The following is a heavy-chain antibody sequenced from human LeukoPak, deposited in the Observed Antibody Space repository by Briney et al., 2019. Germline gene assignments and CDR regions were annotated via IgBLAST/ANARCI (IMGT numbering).Heavy chain of an antibody. Sequence: ASVKVSCETSGYTFIGYNVNSGSQAPGQGLWRMGTMKSNSGDTRFAQKFQGKLTMTRNTSINTAFMELSSMRSEDAAVYYCARGEYSSSWYPFDYWGQGSLVTVSS. CDR2: MKSNSGDT. J-gene: IGHJ4*02. V-gene: IGHV1-8*01. CDR3: ARGEYSSSWYPFDY. D-gene: IGHD6-13*01. CDR1: GYTFIGYN.